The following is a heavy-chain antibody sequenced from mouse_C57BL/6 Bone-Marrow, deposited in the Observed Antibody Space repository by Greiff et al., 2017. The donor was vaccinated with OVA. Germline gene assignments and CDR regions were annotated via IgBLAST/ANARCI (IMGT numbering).Heavy chain of an antibody. J-gene: IGHJ4*01. Sequence: QVQLQQPGTELVKPGASVKLSCTASGYTFTSYWMHWVKQRPGQGLEWIVNINPSNGGTNYNEKFKSKATLTVDKSSSTAYMQLSSLTSEDSAVYYCARSGGYYEAMDYWGQGTSVTVSS. CDR3: ARSGGYYEAMDY. CDR1: GYTFTSYW. V-gene: IGHV1-53*01. D-gene: IGHD2-3*01. CDR2: INPSNGGT.